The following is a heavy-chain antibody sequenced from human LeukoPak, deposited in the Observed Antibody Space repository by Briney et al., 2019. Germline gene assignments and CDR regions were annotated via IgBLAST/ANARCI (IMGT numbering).Heavy chain of an antibody. J-gene: IGHJ4*02. V-gene: IGHV1-2*02. D-gene: IGHD3-3*01. CDR2: IDPNSGGT. CDR1: GYTFTANY. Sequence: GASVKVSCKASGYTFTANYLHWVRQAPGQGLEWMGWIDPNSGGTNHAQLFQGRVTMTRDTSISTAYMELSRLRSDDTAVYYCASGSGLYSPDYWGQGTLVTVST. CDR3: ASGSGLYSPDY.